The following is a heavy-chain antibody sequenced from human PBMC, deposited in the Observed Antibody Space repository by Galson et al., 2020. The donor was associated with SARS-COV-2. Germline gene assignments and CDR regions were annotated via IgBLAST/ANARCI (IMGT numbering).Heavy chain of an antibody. J-gene: IGHJ4*02. V-gene: IGHV3-43D*03. CDR1: GFTFGDYA. D-gene: IGHD1-26*01. CDR2: ISWDGRSS. Sequence: GESLKISCAASGFTFGDYAMHWVRQAPGKGLEWVSLISWDGRSSYSADSVKGRFTISRDNSKNSLYLQMSSLRVEDTALYFCAKYPSWGVGAAAAPSFDSWGQGTLVTVS. CDR3: AKYPSWGVGAAAAPSFDS.